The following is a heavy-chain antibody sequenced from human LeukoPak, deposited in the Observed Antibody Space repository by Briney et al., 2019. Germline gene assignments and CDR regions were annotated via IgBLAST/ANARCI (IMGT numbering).Heavy chain of an antibody. CDR3: ARRVWEMATGALNWFDP. J-gene: IGHJ5*02. CDR1: GFTFSSYE. V-gene: IGHV3-48*03. D-gene: IGHD5-24*01. CDR2: ISSSGSNI. Sequence: GGSLRLSCAASGFTFSSYEMNWVRQAPGKGLEWVSYISSSGSNIKYADSVKGRFTISRGNAKNSVYLQMNSLRAEDTAVYYCARRVWEMATGALNWFDPWGQGTLVTVSS.